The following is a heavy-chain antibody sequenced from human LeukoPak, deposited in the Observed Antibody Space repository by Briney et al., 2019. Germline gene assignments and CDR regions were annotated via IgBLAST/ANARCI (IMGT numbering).Heavy chain of an antibody. Sequence: SETLSLTCTVSGGSISSGDYYWSWIRQPPGKGLEWIGYIYYSGSTNYNPSLKSRVIISVDTSKNQFSLKLSSVTAADTAVYYCARFTAMAYFDYWGQGTLVTVSS. D-gene: IGHD5-18*01. V-gene: IGHV4-30-4*01. CDR3: ARFTAMAYFDY. J-gene: IGHJ4*02. CDR2: IYYSGST. CDR1: GGSISSGDYY.